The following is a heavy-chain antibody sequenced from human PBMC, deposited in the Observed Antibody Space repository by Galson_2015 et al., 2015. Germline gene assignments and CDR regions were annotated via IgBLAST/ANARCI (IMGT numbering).Heavy chain of an antibody. CDR2: IHYTGHT. CDR1: RGSINSGSSF. V-gene: IGHV4-31*03. Sequence: TLSLTCTVSRGSINSGSSFWAWMRRRPGKGLEWIGSIHYTGHTYSNPSLKSRFTMSMDLSKNEFSLNLNSVTAADTAVYYCARDGGSYEGYFDYWGRGTLVTVSS. CDR3: ARDGGSYEGYFDY. J-gene: IGHJ4*02. D-gene: IGHD1-26*01.